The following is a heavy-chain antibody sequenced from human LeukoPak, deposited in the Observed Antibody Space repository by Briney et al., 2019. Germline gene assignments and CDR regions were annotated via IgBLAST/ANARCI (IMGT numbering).Heavy chain of an antibody. J-gene: IGHJ4*02. CDR2: INPSGGST. CDR3: ARDRSYDSSGYYQDYYFDY. Sequence: ASVKVSCKASGYTFTSYYMHWVRQAPGQGLEWMGIINPSGGSTSYAQKFQGRVTMTRDTSTSTVYMKLSSLRSEDTAVYYCARDRSYDSSGYYQDYYFDYWGQGTLVTVSS. D-gene: IGHD3-22*01. CDR1: GYTFTSYY. V-gene: IGHV1-46*01.